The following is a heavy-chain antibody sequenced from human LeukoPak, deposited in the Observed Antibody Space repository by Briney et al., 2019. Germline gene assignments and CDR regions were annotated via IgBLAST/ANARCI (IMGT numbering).Heavy chain of an antibody. J-gene: IGHJ4*02. Sequence: SSETLSLTCTVSGGSISSYYWSWIRQPPGEGLEWIWYIYYSGSTNYNPSLKSRVTISVDTSKNQFSLKLSSVTAADTAVYYCASSWDLSGLDYWGQGTLVTVSS. CDR2: IYYSGST. CDR1: GGSISSYY. V-gene: IGHV4-59*01. CDR3: ASSWDLSGLDY. D-gene: IGHD3-10*01.